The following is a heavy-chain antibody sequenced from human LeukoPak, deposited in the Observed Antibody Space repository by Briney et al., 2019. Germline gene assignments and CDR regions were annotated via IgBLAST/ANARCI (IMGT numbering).Heavy chain of an antibody. Sequence: SVKVSCKASGGTFSSYAISWVRQAPGQGLEWMGGIIPIFGTANYAQKFQGRVTITADESTSTAYMELSSLRSEDTALYYCARGGTGYSYGLLPFDYWGQGTLVTVSS. D-gene: IGHD5-18*01. J-gene: IGHJ4*02. CDR2: IIPIFGTA. CDR1: GGTFSSYA. CDR3: ARGGTGYSYGLLPFDY. V-gene: IGHV1-69*13.